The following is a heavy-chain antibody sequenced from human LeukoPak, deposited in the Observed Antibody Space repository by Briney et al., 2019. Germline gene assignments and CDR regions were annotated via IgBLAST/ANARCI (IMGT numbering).Heavy chain of an antibody. CDR2: ISAYNGNT. V-gene: IGHV1-18*01. J-gene: IGHJ4*02. CDR1: GYTFTSYG. Sequence: ASVKVSCKASGYTFTSYGISWVRQAPGQGLEWMGWISAYNGNTNYAQKLQGRVTMTTDTSTSTAYMELRSPRSDDAAVYYCARDGAIAVAGTGDYLDYWGQGTLVTVSS. D-gene: IGHD6-19*01. CDR3: ARDGAIAVAGTGDYLDY.